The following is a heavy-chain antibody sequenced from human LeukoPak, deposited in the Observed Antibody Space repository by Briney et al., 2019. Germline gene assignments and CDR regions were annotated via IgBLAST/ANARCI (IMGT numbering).Heavy chain of an antibody. Sequence: SETLSLTCAVYGGSFSGYYWSWIRQPPGKGLEWIGEINHSGSTNYNPSLKSRVTISVDTSKNQFSPKLSSVTAADTAVYFCARGPPMYSYGSTAYHYDYFEYWGQGTLVTVSS. J-gene: IGHJ4*02. V-gene: IGHV4-34*01. CDR3: ARGPPMYSYGSTAYHYDYFEY. CDR1: GGSFSGYY. CDR2: INHSGST. D-gene: IGHD3-22*01.